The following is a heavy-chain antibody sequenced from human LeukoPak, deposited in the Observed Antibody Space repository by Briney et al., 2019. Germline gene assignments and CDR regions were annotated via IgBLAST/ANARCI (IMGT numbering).Heavy chain of an antibody. CDR2: INHSGST. D-gene: IGHD3-22*01. CDR1: GGSFSGYY. V-gene: IGHV4-34*01. CDR3: ARGYYYDSSGYYYY. J-gene: IGHJ4*02. Sequence: SETLSLTCAVYGGSFSGYYWSWIRQPPGKGLEWIGEINHSGSTNYNPSLKSRVTISVDTSKNRFSLKLSSVTAADTAVYYCARGYYYDSSGYYYYWGQGTLVTVSS.